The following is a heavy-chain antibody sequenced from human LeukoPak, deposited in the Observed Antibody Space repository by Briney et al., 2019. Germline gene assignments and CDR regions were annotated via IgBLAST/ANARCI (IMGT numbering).Heavy chain of an antibody. V-gene: IGHV3-74*01. J-gene: IGHJ4*02. CDR3: ARDGVGATPLDY. CDR1: GFTFSSYW. CDR2: INSDGSST. D-gene: IGHD1-26*01. Sequence: QAGGSLRLSCAASGFTFSSYWMHWVRQAPGKGLVWVSRINSDGSSTSYADSAKGRFTISRDNAQNTLYLQMNSLGAEDTAVYYCARDGVGATPLDYWGQGTLVTVSS.